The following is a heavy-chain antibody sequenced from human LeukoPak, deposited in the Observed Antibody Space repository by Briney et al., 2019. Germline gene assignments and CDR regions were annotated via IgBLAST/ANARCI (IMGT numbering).Heavy chain of an antibody. CDR2: ISAFNGNT. CDR1: GYTFTSYG. Sequence: ASVKASCKPSGYTFTSYGIRWVGQAPGQGLEWMGWISAFNGNTNYAQKPQGRGTMTTETSTSTAYMELRSLRSDAAAVYYCASAYYDSSGYYQIDYWGQGTLVTVSS. J-gene: IGHJ4*02. CDR3: ASAYYDSSGYYQIDY. D-gene: IGHD3-22*01. V-gene: IGHV1-18*01.